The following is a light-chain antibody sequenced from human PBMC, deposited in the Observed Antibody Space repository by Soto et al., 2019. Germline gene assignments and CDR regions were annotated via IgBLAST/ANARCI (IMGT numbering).Light chain of an antibody. Sequence: DMQVTQSPSTLSASVGDTVTITCRASQSISSWLAWYQQKSGKAPKLLIHDGSTLQSGVPSRFSASGSWTEFTLTISGLQPDDFATYDCQHYSSYSPTFGPGTTVAIK. CDR3: QHYSSYSPT. CDR1: QSISSW. J-gene: IGKJ3*01. CDR2: DGS. V-gene: IGKV1-5*01.